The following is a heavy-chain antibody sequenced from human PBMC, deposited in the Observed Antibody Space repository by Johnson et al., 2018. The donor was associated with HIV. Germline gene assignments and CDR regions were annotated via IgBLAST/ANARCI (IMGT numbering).Heavy chain of an antibody. J-gene: IGHJ3*02. CDR2: ISYDGSTK. Sequence: QVQLVESGGGVVQPGRSLRLSCAASGFTFSSYAMHWVRQDPGKGLEWVAVISYDGSTKTYADPVQGGITISRDNSKNTLYLQMNSLRAEDTAVYSCAKIKSWALLGAFDIWGQGTMVTVSS. CDR3: AKIKSWALLGAFDI. D-gene: IGHD1-26*01. V-gene: IGHV3-30-3*02. CDR1: GFTFSSYA.